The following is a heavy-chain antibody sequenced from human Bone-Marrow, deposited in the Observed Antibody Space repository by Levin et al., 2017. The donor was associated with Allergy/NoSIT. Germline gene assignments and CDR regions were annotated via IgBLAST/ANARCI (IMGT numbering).Heavy chain of an antibody. J-gene: IGHJ4*02. Sequence: GGSLRLSCAASGFIFSDHYMTWIRQAPGKGLEWISYINKDGDRTAYADSVKGRFTISRDNAEKSLYLQMKSLGAEDTATYYCARGRASFTHSGGFDSWGQGTLVTVSS. CDR1: GFIFSDHY. V-gene: IGHV3-11*01. CDR3: ARGRASFTHSGGFDS. D-gene: IGHD3-16*01. CDR2: INKDGDRT.